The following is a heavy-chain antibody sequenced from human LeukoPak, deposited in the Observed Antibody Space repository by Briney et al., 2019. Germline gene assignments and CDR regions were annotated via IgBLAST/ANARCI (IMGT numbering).Heavy chain of an antibody. CDR3: ARDPYSGSYGNYYYYFMDV. CDR2: IKKDGSEK. D-gene: IGHD1-26*01. J-gene: IGHJ6*03. CDR1: GFTFSSHW. V-gene: IGHV3-7*01. Sequence: GGSLRLSCAASGFTFSSHWMSWVRQAPGKGLEWVANIKKDGSEKYYVDAVKGRFTISRDNAKNSLYLQMNSLRAEDTAVYYCARDPYSGSYGNYYYYFMDVWGKGTTVTISS.